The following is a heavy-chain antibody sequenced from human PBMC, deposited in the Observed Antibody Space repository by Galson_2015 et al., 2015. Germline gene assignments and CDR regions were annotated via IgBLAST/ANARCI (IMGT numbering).Heavy chain of an antibody. J-gene: IGHJ4*02. D-gene: IGHD6-13*01. V-gene: IGHV1-58*01. CDR3: AADVRDSSSWYFDY. CDR1: GFTFTSSA. Sequence: SVKVSCKASGFTFTSSAVQWVRQARGQRLEWMGWIVVGSGNTNYAQKFQERVTITRDMSTSTAYMELSSLRSEDTAVYYCAADVRDSSSWYFDYWGRGTLVTVSS. CDR2: IVVGSGNT.